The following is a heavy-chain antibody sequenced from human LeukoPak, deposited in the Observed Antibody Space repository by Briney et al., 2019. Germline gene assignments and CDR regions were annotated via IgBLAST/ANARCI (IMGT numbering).Heavy chain of an antibody. V-gene: IGHV4-59*01. CDR3: ARGVGGLGSYYYYGMDV. Sequence: ASETLSLTCTVSGVSISSYYWSWIRQPPGKGLEWIGYIYYSGSTNYNPSVKSRVTISVDASTDQFSLKLRSVTAADTAVYYCARGVGGLGSYYYYGMDVWGQGTTVTVSS. D-gene: IGHD2-15*01. CDR2: IYYSGST. J-gene: IGHJ6*02. CDR1: GVSISSYY.